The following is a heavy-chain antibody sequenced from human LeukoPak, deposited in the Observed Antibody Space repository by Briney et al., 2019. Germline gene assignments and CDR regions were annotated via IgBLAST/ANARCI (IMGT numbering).Heavy chain of an antibody. CDR1: GFTFSYYS. D-gene: IGHD3-3*01. J-gene: IGHJ4*02. CDR2: IRASTSAI. Sequence: PGGSLRLSCEASGFTFSYYSMNWVRQASGKGLEWVSCIRASTSAIYYADSVKGRFTSSRDNAENSLYLQMNSLTAEDTAVYYCARGRPSRGYYTIPDQRDYWGQGTLVTVSS. CDR3: ARGRPSRGYYTIPDQRDY. V-gene: IGHV3-48*04.